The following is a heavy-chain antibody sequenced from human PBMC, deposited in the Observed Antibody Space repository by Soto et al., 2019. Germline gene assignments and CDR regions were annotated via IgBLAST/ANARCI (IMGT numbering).Heavy chain of an antibody. CDR2: IYHSGST. J-gene: IGHJ4*02. D-gene: IGHD3-22*01. CDR1: GGSISSSNW. Sequence: PSETLSLTCSVSGGSISSSNWWSWVRQPPGKGLEWIGEIYHSGSTNYNPSLKSRVTISVDKSKNQFSLKLSSVTAADTAVYCCARVTSIAKFDYYDSSGYQSAFDYWGQGNLVTVSS. V-gene: IGHV4-4*01. CDR3: ARVTSIAKFDYYDSSGYQSAFDY.